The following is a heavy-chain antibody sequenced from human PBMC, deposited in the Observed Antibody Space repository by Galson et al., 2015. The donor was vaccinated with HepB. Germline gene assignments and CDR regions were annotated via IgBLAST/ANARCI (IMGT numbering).Heavy chain of an antibody. CDR2: IVPLFGTA. Sequence: SVKVSCKASGDTFSSYLLSWVRQAPGQGLEWMGGIVPLFGTANNAEKFQGRLTITADESTSTAYMELSSVTSEDTAIYFCARPSTKFDTSGPTDSWGQGTLVIVSS. CDR3: ARPSTKFDTSGPTDS. J-gene: IGHJ4*02. D-gene: IGHD3-22*01. V-gene: IGHV1-69*13. CDR1: GDTFSSYL.